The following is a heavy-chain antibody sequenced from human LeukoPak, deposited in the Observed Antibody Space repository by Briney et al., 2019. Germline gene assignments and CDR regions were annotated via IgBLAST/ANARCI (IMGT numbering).Heavy chain of an antibody. CDR3: ASDILTGYAAFDY. CDR1: GGSFSGYY. CDR2: INHSGST. Sequence: SETLSLTCAVYGGSFSGYYWSWIRQPPGKGLEWIGEINHSGSTNYNPSLKSRVTISVDTSKNQFSLKLSSVTAADTAVYYCASDILTGYAAFDYWGQGTLVTVSS. D-gene: IGHD3-9*01. J-gene: IGHJ4*02. V-gene: IGHV4-34*01.